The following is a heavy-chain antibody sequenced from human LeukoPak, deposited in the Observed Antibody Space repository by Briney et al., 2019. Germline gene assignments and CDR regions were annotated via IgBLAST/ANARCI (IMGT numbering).Heavy chain of an antibody. CDR1: GFTFSSYW. Sequence: PGGSLRLSCAASGFTFSSYWMHWVRQAPGKGLVWLSRINSDGSTTTYADSVKGRFTISRDNSKNTLYLQMNSLRAEDTAVYYCAKERVVAHFGVVTPFDYWGQGTLVTVSS. D-gene: IGHD3-3*01. CDR2: INSDGSTT. V-gene: IGHV3-74*03. CDR3: AKERVVAHFGVVTPFDY. J-gene: IGHJ4*02.